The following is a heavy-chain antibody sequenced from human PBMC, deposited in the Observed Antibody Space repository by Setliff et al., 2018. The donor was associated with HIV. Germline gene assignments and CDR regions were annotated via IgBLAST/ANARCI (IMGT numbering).Heavy chain of an antibody. CDR2: IYFSGSP. Sequence: SETLSLTCTVSGGSIRIGGFHWTWIRHHPGKGLEWIGYIYFSGSPHYNPSLKSRVTISVDTSKNQFSLKLSSVTAADTAVYYCARGSGVYYYDSSGPIDYWGQGTLVTVSS. CDR1: GGSIRIGGFH. CDR3: ARGSGVYYYDSSGPIDY. D-gene: IGHD3-22*01. J-gene: IGHJ4*02. V-gene: IGHV4-31*03.